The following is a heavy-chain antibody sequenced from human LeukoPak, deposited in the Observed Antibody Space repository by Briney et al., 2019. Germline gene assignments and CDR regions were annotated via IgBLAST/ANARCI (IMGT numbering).Heavy chain of an antibody. V-gene: IGHV1-2*02. Sequence: PWASVKVSCKASGYTFTGYYMHWVRQAPGQGLEWMGWINPNSGGTNYAQKFQGRVTMTRDTSISTAYMELSRLRSDDTAVYYCARGLTGVYYYYYMDVWGKGTTVTVSS. J-gene: IGHJ6*03. CDR2: INPNSGGT. CDR1: GYTFTGYY. D-gene: IGHD3-9*01. CDR3: ARGLTGVYYYYYMDV.